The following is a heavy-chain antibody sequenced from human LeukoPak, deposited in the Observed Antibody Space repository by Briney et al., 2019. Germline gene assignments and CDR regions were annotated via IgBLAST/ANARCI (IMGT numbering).Heavy chain of an antibody. CDR3: ARDWEYRDCGDLSFDY. Sequence: PGGSLRLSCAASGFTFSSYSMNWVRQATGKGLEWVSSISSSSSYIYYADSVKGRFTISRDNAKNSLYLQMNSLRAEDTAVYYCARDWEYRDCGDLSFDYWGQGTLVTVSS. J-gene: IGHJ4*02. V-gene: IGHV3-21*01. CDR1: GFTFSSYS. D-gene: IGHD4-17*01. CDR2: ISSSSSYI.